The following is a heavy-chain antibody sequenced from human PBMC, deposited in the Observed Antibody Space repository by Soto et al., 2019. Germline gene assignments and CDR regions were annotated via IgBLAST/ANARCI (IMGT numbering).Heavy chain of an antibody. CDR2: IFPLTDIP. J-gene: IGHJ4*02. CDR3: ARGPLVVLNYFES. Sequence: QVQLVQSGTEVTKPGSSVKVSCKASGGTFRNYPINWVRQAPGQGLEWMGSIFPLTDIPDYAQNFQARLTISADKSTSTAYMELSSLTSDDTAMYFCARGPLVVLNYFESWGQGTVVTVSS. V-gene: IGHV1-69*02. CDR1: GGTFRNYP.